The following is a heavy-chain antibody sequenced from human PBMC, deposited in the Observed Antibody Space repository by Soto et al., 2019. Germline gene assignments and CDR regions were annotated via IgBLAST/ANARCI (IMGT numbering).Heavy chain of an antibody. J-gene: IGHJ6*02. CDR3: AKVRSQVGATPGGYSAMDV. CDR2: ISYDGSNK. Sequence: GGSLRLSCAASGFTFSSYGMHWVRQAPGKGLEWVAVISYDGSNKYYADSVKGRFTISRDNSKNTLYLQMNSLRAEDTAVYYCAKVRSQVGATPGGYSAMDVWGQGTTVTVSS. CDR1: GFTFSSYG. D-gene: IGHD1-26*01. V-gene: IGHV3-30*18.